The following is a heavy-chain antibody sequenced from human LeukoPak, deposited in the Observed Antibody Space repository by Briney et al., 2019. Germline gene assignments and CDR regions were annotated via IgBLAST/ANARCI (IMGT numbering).Heavy chain of an antibody. V-gene: IGHV3-33*01. CDR2: IWYDGSYK. D-gene: IGHD3-3*01. Sequence: GGSLRLSCVASGFTFSSYGIHWVRQAPGKGLEWVAFIWYDGSYKNYVDSVKGRFTISRDNSKNTLYLQMNSLRDEDTAVYYCARGNGGRFLEWQYFDYWGQGTLVTVSS. CDR3: ARGNGGRFLEWQYFDY. CDR1: GFTFSSYG. J-gene: IGHJ4*02.